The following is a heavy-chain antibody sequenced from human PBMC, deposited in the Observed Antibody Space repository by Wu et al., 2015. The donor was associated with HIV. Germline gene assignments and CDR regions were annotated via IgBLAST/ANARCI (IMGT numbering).Heavy chain of an antibody. CDR1: GYTFTGYY. CDR2: INPNSGGT. Sequence: QVQLVQSGAEVKKPGASVKVSCKASGYTFTGYYMHWVRQAPGQGLEWMGWINPNSGGTNYAQKFQGRVTMTRDTSISTAYMELSRLRSDDTAVHYCARAVGQQLVKSKDWFDPWGQGTLVTVSS. V-gene: IGHV1-2*02. CDR3: ARAVGQQLVKSKDWFDP. J-gene: IGHJ5*02. D-gene: IGHD6-13*01.